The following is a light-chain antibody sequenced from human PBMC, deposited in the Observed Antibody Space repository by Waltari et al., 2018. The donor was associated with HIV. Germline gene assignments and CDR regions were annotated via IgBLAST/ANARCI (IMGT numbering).Light chain of an antibody. CDR1: QSISSW. Sequence: DIQMTQSPSTLSASVGDRVTITCRASQSISSWLAWYQQIPGKAPKLLIYKTSTLETRVPSRFSGNGSGTEFTLTISSLQPDDFATYYGQQYNSYSPWTFGQGTKVEIK. CDR3: QQYNSYSPWT. V-gene: IGKV1-5*03. J-gene: IGKJ1*01. CDR2: KTS.